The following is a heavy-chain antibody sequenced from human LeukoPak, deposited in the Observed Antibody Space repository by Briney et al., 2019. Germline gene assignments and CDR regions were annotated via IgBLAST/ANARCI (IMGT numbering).Heavy chain of an antibody. D-gene: IGHD3-16*01. V-gene: IGHV4-59*01. CDR2: ISYSGST. CDR1: GGSISNYS. J-gene: IGHJ4*02. Sequence: PSETLSLTCTVSGGSISNYSWSWIRQPPGKGLEWIGYISYSGSTNYNPSLKSRVTISLDTSKNQFSLKLSSVTAADTAVYYRARVGRGDYIWGSYSFDYWGQGTLVTVSS. CDR3: ARVGRGDYIWGSYSFDY.